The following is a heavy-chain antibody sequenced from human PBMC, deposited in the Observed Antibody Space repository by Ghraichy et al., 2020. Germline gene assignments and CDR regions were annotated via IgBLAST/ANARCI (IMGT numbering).Heavy chain of an antibody. CDR1: GFTFSTFG. V-gene: IGHV3-30*18. J-gene: IGHJ4*02. D-gene: IGHD6-13*01. Sequence: GGSPRLSCAASGFTFSTFGMHWVRQAPGKGLGWVAVISSDGSNKYYADSVKGRFTISRDNSKNTRYLQMNSLRAEDTAVYYCAKVGVLTAAAGNKSYFDYWGQRTLITVSS. CDR2: ISSDGSNK. CDR3: AKVGVLTAAAGNKSYFDY.